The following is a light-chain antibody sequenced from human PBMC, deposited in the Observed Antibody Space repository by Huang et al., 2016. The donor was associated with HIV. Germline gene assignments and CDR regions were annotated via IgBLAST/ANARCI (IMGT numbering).Light chain of an antibody. Sequence: DIQMSQSPSSLSASVGDRVTITCRASQGISDSLAWYQQKSGRPPKLLVYAASTLESGVPSRFRGSGSGTDHTLTISSLQPEDLATYYCQQYFDTIPTVGGGTKVEIK. V-gene: IGKV1-NL1*01. J-gene: IGKJ4*01. CDR1: QGISDS. CDR2: AAS. CDR3: QQYFDTIPT.